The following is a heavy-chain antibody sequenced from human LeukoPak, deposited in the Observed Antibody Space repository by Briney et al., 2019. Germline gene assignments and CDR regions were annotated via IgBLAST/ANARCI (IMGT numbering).Heavy chain of an antibody. Sequence: GGSLRLSCAASGFTFSSYAMNWVRQAPGKGLEYVSSISYNGGSTYYANSVKGRFTISRDNSKNTLYLQMGTLRAEDMAVYYCARLAGGSYSDYWGQGTLVTVSS. CDR1: GFTFSSYA. CDR3: ARLAGGSYSDY. CDR2: ISYNGGST. J-gene: IGHJ4*02. D-gene: IGHD1-26*01. V-gene: IGHV3-64*01.